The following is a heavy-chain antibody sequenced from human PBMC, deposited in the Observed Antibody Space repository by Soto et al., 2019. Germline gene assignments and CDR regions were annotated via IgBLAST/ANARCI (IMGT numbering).Heavy chain of an antibody. V-gene: IGHV3-53*04. D-gene: IGHD4-17*01. CDR1: GFTVSSNY. CDR3: ARGGYYGDFCQH. CDR2: IYSGGST. J-gene: IGHJ1*01. Sequence: EVQLVESGGGLVQPGGSLRLSCAASGFTVSSNYMSLVRQAPVKGLECVSVIYSGGSTYYADSVKGRFTISRHNSKNTLYLRMNILRSEDTAVYYCARGGYYGDFCQHWGKCTLVTVSS.